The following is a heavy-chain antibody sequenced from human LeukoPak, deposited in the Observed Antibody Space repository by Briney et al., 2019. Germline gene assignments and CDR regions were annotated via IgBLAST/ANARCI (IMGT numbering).Heavy chain of an antibody. D-gene: IGHD2-8*01. V-gene: IGHV5-10-1*01. J-gene: IGHJ4*02. CDR1: GYSFSAYW. Sequence: GESLKISCQGSGYSFSAYWITWVRQMPGKGLEWMGRIDPSDSLINYSPSFQGHVTISVDKSISTAYLQWSSLKASDTAMYYCASVYAGDFDYWGQGTLVTVSS. CDR3: ASVYAGDFDY. CDR2: IDPSDSLI.